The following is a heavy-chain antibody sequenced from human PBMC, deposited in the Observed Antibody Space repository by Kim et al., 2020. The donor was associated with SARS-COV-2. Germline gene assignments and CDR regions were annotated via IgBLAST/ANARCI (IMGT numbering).Heavy chain of an antibody. CDR3: ARDPAGGYGSGSYEDY. D-gene: IGHD3-10*01. V-gene: IGHV3-30*07. Sequence: SVKGRFTISRDNSKNTLYLQMNSLRAEDTAVYYCARDPAGGYGSGSYEDYWGQGTLVTVSS. J-gene: IGHJ4*02.